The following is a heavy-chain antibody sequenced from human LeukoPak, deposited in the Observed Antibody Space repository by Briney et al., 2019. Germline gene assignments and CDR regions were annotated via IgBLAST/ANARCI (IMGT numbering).Heavy chain of an antibody. CDR3: ARGGSYGDY. CDR2: VNPDGSSL. Sequence: GGSLRLSCAASGFTFSNYWMHWVSQVPEKGLVWVSRVNPDGSSLTYANSVKGRFTSSRDNARNTLYLQMNRLRVEDTAVYYCARGGSYGDYWGQGILVTVSS. V-gene: IGHV3-74*01. D-gene: IGHD3-16*01. CDR1: GFTFSNYW. J-gene: IGHJ4*02.